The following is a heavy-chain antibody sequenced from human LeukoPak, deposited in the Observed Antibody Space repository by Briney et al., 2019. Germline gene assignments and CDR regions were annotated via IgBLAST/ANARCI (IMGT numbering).Heavy chain of an antibody. D-gene: IGHD3-22*01. CDR2: INPNGGGT. Sequence: ASVKVSCKASGYTFTGYYMHWVRQAPGQGLEWMGWINPNGGGTNYAQKFQGRVTMTRDTSISTAYMELSRLRSDDTAVYYCARVTEVVVVTNCHAFDIWGQGTMVTVSS. CDR3: ARVTEVVVVTNCHAFDI. CDR1: GYTFTGYY. V-gene: IGHV1-2*02. J-gene: IGHJ3*02.